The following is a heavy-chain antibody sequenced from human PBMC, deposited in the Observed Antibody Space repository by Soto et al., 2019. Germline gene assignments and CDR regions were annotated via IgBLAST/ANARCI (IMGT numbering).Heavy chain of an antibody. V-gene: IGHV4-34*01. CDR3: ARVYYDFWSGYSDAFDI. J-gene: IGHJ3*02. Sequence: PSETLSLTCAVYGGSFSGYYWSWIRQPPGKGLEWIGEINHSGSTNYNPSLKSRVTISVDTSKNQFSLKLSSVTAADTAVYYCARVYYDFWSGYSDAFDIWGQGTMVT. CDR2: INHSGST. D-gene: IGHD3-3*01. CDR1: GGSFSGYY.